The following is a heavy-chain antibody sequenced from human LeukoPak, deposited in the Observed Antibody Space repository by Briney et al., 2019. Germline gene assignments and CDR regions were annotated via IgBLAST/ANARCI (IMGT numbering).Heavy chain of an antibody. D-gene: IGHD4-17*01. J-gene: IGHJ3*02. Sequence: GGSLRVSCAASGFTFSSYSMNWVRQAPGKGLEWVSCISSITNHIYHADSVKGRFTISRDNAKNSLYLQMNSLRPEDTAVYYCARARVSTVTTWVGFDIWGQGTRVTVSS. V-gene: IGHV3-21*01. CDR1: GFTFSSYS. CDR2: ISSITNHI. CDR3: ARARVSTVTTWVGFDI.